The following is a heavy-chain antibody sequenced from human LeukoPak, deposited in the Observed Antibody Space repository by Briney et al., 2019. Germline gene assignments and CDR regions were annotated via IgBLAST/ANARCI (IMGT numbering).Heavy chain of an antibody. J-gene: IGHJ5*02. CDR2: IYTSGST. V-gene: IGHV4-61*02. D-gene: IGHD3-10*01. CDR3: ARSYAWFDP. Sequence: SQTLSLTCTVSGGSINSGNYYWSWIRQPAGKGLEWIGRIYTSGSTNYSPSLKSRVTISVDTSKNQLSLKLSSVTAADTAVYYCARSYAWFDPWGQGTLVTVSS. CDR1: GGSINSGNYY.